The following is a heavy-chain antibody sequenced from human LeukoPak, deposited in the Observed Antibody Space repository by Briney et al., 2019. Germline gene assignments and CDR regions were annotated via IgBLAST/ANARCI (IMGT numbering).Heavy chain of an antibody. V-gene: IGHV3-30*03. J-gene: IGHJ4*02. CDR2: ISFDGSNK. Sequence: PGGSLRLSCAASGFTFSSYGIHWVRQAPGKGLEWVAVISFDGSNKYYADSVKGRFTISRDNSKNTLYLQMNSLRAEDTAVYYCARGSITMIVPDYWGQGTLVTVSS. CDR3: ARGSITMIVPDY. D-gene: IGHD3-22*01. CDR1: GFTFSSYG.